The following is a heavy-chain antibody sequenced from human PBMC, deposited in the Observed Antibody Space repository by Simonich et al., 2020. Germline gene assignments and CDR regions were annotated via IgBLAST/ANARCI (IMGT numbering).Heavy chain of an antibody. V-gene: IGHV3-7*01. D-gene: IGHD7-27*01. Sequence: EVQLVESGGGLVQPGGSLRLSCAASGFTFSSNGMSWVRQAPGKGLEWVAKIKQDGRGKDYVDSVKGRFTISRDNAKNSLYLQMNSLRAEDTAVYYCARDGLGTAYYYYMDVWGKGTTVTVSS. J-gene: IGHJ6*03. CDR3: ARDGLGTAYYYYMDV. CDR2: IKQDGRGK. CDR1: GFTFSSNG.